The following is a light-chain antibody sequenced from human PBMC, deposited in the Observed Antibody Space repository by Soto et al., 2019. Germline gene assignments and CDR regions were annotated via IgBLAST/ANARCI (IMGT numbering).Light chain of an antibody. CDR3: SSYTSSSTLV. J-gene: IGLJ1*01. Sequence: QSALTQPASVSGSPGQSITITCTGTSSDIGTYNHVSWYQQHPGKAPKLMIYEVSNRPSGVSNRFSGSKSGNTASLTISGLQAEDEADYYCSSYTSSSTLVFGTGTKLTVL. CDR2: EVS. V-gene: IGLV2-14*01. CDR1: SSDIGTYNH.